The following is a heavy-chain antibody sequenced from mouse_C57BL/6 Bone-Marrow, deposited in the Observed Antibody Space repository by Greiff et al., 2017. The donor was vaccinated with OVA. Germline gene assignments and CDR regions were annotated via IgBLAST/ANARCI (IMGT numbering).Heavy chain of an antibody. V-gene: IGHV5-16*01. CDR3: ARVYDYDEGLHWYFDV. CDR2: INYDGSSP. D-gene: IGHD2-4*01. J-gene: IGHJ1*03. Sequence: EVKLMESEGGLVQPGSSMKLSCTASGFTFSDYYMAWVRQVPEKGLEWVANINYDGSSPYYLDSLKSRFIISRDNAKNILYLQMSSLKSEDTATYYCARVYDYDEGLHWYFDVWGTGTTVTVSS. CDR1: GFTFSDYY.